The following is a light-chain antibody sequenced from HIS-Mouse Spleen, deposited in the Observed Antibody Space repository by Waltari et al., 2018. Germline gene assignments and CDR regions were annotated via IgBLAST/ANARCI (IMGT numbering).Light chain of an antibody. V-gene: IGLV1-47*01. CDR3: AAWDDSLSGV. CDR1: SSNLGSNY. J-gene: IGLJ3*02. CDR2: RNN. Sequence: QSVLTQPPSASGTPGQRVTISCSGSSSNLGSNYVYWYQQLPGTAPHLLIYRNNQRPSGVPDRFSGSKSGTSASLAISGLRSEDEADYYCAAWDDSLSGVFGGGTKLTVL.